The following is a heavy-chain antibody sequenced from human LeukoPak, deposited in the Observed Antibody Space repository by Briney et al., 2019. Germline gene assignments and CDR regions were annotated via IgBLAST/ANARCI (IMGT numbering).Heavy chain of an antibody. Sequence: ASVKVSCKASGYTFTSYGISWVRQAPGQGLEWMGWISAYNGNTNYAQKLQGRVTMTTDTSTSTAYMELRSLRSDDTAVYYCARDDVLLWFGELLAFDYWGQGTLVTVSS. CDR2: ISAYNGNT. V-gene: IGHV1-18*01. J-gene: IGHJ4*02. CDR1: GYTFTSYG. D-gene: IGHD3-10*01. CDR3: ARDDVLLWFGELLAFDY.